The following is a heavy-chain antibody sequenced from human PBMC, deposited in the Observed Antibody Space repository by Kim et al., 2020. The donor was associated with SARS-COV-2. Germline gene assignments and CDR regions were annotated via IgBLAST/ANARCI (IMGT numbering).Heavy chain of an antibody. J-gene: IGHJ4*02. CDR1: GGTFSSYA. V-gene: IGHV1-69*13. CDR3: ATLGKGYSYGHRYFDY. CDR2: IIPIFGTA. D-gene: IGHD5-18*01. Sequence: SVKVSCKASGGTFSSYAISWVRQAPGQGLEWMGGIIPIFGTANYAQKFQGRVTITADESTSTAYMELSSLRSEDTAVYYCATLGKGYSYGHRYFDYWGQGTLVTVSS.